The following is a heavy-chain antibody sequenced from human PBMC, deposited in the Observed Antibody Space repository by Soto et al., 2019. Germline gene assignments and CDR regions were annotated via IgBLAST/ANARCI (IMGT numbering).Heavy chain of an antibody. CDR3: ARRTTAWSAADY. V-gene: IGHV1-18*01. CDR2: ISTDNGNT. CDR1: GYTFTNSG. Sequence: ASVKVSCKASGYTFTNSGISWVRQAPGQGLEWMGWISTDNGNTNYAQHLQGRVSMTTDTSTSTAYMDLRSLRSDDTAVYYCARRTTAWSAADYWGQGTLVTVSS. D-gene: IGHD2-21*02. J-gene: IGHJ4*02.